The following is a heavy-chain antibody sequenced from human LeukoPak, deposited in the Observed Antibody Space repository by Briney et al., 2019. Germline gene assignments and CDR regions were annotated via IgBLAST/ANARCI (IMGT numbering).Heavy chain of an antibody. CDR1: GGSFSGYH. Sequence: PSETLSLTCAVYGGSFSGYHWTWIRQSPGKGLEWIGDINPSGSAYYNPSLKSRLTISVDTSKNQFSLKLRSVTAADTAVYYCARGRHDITMIVVVMTSVSYYLDVWGKGTTVTVS. CDR3: ARGRHDITMIVVVMTSVSYYLDV. J-gene: IGHJ6*03. V-gene: IGHV4-34*01. CDR2: INPSGSA. D-gene: IGHD3-22*01.